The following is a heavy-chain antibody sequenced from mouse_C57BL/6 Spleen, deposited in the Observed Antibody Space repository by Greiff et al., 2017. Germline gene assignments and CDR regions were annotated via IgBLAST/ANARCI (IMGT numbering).Heavy chain of an antibody. J-gene: IGHJ2*01. CDR2: INPSSGYT. Sequence: VKLQESGAELAKPGASVKLSCKASGYTFTSYWMPWVKPRPGQGLEWIGYINPSSGYTKYNQNLKDKATLTADKSSSTAYMQLSSLTYEDSAVYYCASRCLDYWGQGTTLTVSS. CDR3: ASRCLDY. V-gene: IGHV1-7*01. CDR1: GYTFTSYW.